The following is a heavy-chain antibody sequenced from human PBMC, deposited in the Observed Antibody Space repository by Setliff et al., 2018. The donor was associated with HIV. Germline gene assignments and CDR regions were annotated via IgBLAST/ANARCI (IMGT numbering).Heavy chain of an antibody. CDR3: AKDSDFGGTTNWFDP. D-gene: IGHD3-10*01. J-gene: IGHJ5*02. Sequence: GGSLRLSCAASGFTFSSDAMSWVRQAPGKGLEWVSAVSGGGGSTYYADSVKGRFTISRDNSKNTLYLQMNSLRVEDTAVYYCAKDSDFGGTTNWFDPWGQGTLVTVSS. CDR1: GFTFSSDA. V-gene: IGHV3-23*01. CDR2: VSGGGGST.